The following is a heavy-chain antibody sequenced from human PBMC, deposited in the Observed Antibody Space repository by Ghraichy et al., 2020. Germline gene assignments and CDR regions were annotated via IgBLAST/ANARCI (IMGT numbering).Heavy chain of an antibody. D-gene: IGHD4-17*01. V-gene: IGHV3-74*01. CDR3: ARAHFGDYGLDS. CDR1: GFPFSTYW. J-gene: IGHJ4*02. Sequence: GGSLRLSCAASGFPFSTYWMHWVRQAPGKGLVWVSRINNDGRSTSYADSVKGRFTISRDNAKNTLYLQMNSLRVEDTAVYYCARAHFGDYGLDSWGQGTLVTVSS. CDR2: INNDGRST.